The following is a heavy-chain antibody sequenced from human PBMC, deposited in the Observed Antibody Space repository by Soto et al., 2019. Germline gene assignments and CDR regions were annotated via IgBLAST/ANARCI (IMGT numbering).Heavy chain of an antibody. J-gene: IGHJ6*02. CDR2: ISYDGSNK. CDR3: ASAGGMDV. D-gene: IGHD3-10*01. CDR1: GFTFSSYA. Sequence: GGSLRLSCAASGFTFSSYAMHWVRQAPGKGLEWVAVISYDGSNKYYADSVKGRFTISRDISKNTLHLQMNSLRAEDTAVYYCASAGGMDVWGQGTTVTVSS. V-gene: IGHV3-30-3*01.